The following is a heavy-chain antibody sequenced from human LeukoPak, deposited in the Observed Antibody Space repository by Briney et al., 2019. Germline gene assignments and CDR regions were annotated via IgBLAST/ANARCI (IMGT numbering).Heavy chain of an antibody. CDR2: ISHSGTT. J-gene: IGHJ4*02. Sequence: SETLSLTCAVSGGSIDITNYWSWVRQAPGKGLEWIGEISHSGTTNYSPSLRSRVAMSLDRANNQFSLNLTTVTDADTAVYYCTRENRPFCPFAYWGQGVLVTVSS. D-gene: IGHD2/OR15-2a*01. CDR3: TRENRPFCPFAY. CDR1: GGSIDITNY. V-gene: IGHV4-4*02.